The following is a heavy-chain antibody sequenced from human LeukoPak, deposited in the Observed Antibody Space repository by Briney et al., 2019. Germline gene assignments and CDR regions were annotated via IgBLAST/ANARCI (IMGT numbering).Heavy chain of an antibody. Sequence: GGSLRLSCAASGFTFSSYAMSWVRQAPGKGLEWVSAISGSGGSTYYADSVKGRFTISRDNSKNTLYLQMNSLRAEDTAVCYCAKGLLLWFGELLEPFDYWGQGTLVTVSS. CDR1: GFTFSSYA. D-gene: IGHD3-10*01. CDR3: AKGLLLWFGELLEPFDY. CDR2: ISGSGGST. J-gene: IGHJ4*02. V-gene: IGHV3-23*01.